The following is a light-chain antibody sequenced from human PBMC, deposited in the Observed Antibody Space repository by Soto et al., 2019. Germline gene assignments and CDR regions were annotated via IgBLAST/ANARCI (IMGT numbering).Light chain of an antibody. Sequence: QSVLTQPASVSRSPGQSITISCAGTSSDVGGYKYVSWYQQNPGKAPKLIIYEVSSRPSGVSNRFSGSKSGNTASLTISGLQAEDEADYYCSSYKSTSTLYGLGSGTKVTVL. V-gene: IGLV2-14*01. CDR1: SSDVGGYKY. CDR3: SSYKSTSTLYG. J-gene: IGLJ1*01. CDR2: EVS.